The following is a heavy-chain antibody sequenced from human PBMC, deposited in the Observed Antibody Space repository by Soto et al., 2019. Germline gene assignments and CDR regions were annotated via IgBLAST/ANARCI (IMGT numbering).Heavy chain of an antibody. V-gene: IGHV1-18*04. CDR1: GYTFTSYG. Sequence: ASVKVSCKASGYTFTSYGISWVRQAPGQGLEWMGWISAYNGNTNYAQKLQGRVTMTTDTSTSTAYMELRSLRSDDTAVYYCVRFRYYYDSSGHDDYWGQGTLVTVSS. J-gene: IGHJ4*02. CDR2: ISAYNGNT. D-gene: IGHD3-22*01. CDR3: VRFRYYYDSSGHDDY.